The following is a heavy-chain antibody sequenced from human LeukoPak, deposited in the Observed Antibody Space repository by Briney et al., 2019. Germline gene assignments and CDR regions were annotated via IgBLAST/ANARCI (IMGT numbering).Heavy chain of an antibody. CDR1: GFTFSSSA. CDR3: ARDFYGRNTYYLDS. V-gene: IGHV3-23*01. CDR2: ISNNGGYT. D-gene: IGHD2/OR15-2a*01. J-gene: IGHJ4*02. Sequence: PGGSLRLSCAASGFTFSSSAMSWVRQAPGKGLEWVSAISNNGGYTYYADSVQGRFTISRDNSKSTLYLQMSSLKTEDTAVYYCARDFYGRNTYYLDSWGQGTLVTVSS.